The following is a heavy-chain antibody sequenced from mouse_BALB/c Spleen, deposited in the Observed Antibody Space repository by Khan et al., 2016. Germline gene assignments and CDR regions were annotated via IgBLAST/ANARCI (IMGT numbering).Heavy chain of an antibody. CDR2: ILPGSGST. J-gene: IGHJ3*01. V-gene: IGHV1-9*01. Sequence: QVQLQQSGAELMKPGASVKISCKATGYTFSRYWIEWVKERPGHGLEWIGEILPGSGSTNYNEKFKGKATFTAETSSNTAYIQLSSLTSEDSAVEYCARGAYWGQGTLVTVSA. CDR3: ARGAY. CDR1: GYTFSRYW.